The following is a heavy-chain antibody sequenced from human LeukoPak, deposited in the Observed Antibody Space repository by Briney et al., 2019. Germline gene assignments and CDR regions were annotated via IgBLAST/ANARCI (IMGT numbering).Heavy chain of an antibody. D-gene: IGHD1-26*01. V-gene: IGHV3-15*01. CDR1: GFTFSNAW. Sequence: GGSLRLSCAASGFTFSNAWMSWVRQAPGKGLEWVGRIKSKTDGGTTDYAAPVKGRFTISRDDSKNTLYLQMNSPKTEDTAVYYCTTGLTQWELRDGELGWGQGTLVTVSS. J-gene: IGHJ4*02. CDR3: TTGLTQWELRDGELG. CDR2: IKSKTDGGTT.